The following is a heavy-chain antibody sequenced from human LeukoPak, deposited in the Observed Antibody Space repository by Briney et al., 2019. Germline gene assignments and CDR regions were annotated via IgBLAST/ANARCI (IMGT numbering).Heavy chain of an antibody. V-gene: IGHV3-23*01. CDR2: ISGSGGST. J-gene: IGHJ6*03. CDR1: GFTFSSYG. D-gene: IGHD3-10*01. Sequence: GGSLRLSCAASGFTFSSYGMSWVRQAPGKGLEWVSAISGSGGSTYYADSVKGRFTISRDNSKNTLYLQMNSLRAEDTAVYYCAKDGSSYYDNYYYYYMDVWGKGTTVTVSS. CDR3: AKDGSSYYDNYYYYYMDV.